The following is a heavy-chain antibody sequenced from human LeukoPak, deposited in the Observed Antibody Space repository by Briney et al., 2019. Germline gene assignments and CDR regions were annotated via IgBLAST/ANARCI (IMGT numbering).Heavy chain of an antibody. CDR2: ISYDGSNK. D-gene: IGHD3-3*01. CDR3: ARDSNGDFWSGYYTTY. CDR1: GFTFSSYG. Sequence: GGSLRLSCAASGFTFSSYGMHWVRQAPGKGLEWVAVISYDGSNKYYADSVKGRFTISRDNSKNTLYLQMNSLRVEDTAVYYCARDSNGDFWSGYYTTYWGQGTLVTVSS. V-gene: IGHV3-30*03. J-gene: IGHJ4*02.